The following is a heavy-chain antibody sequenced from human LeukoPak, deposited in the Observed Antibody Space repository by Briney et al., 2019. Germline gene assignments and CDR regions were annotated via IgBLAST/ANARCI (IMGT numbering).Heavy chain of an antibody. D-gene: IGHD3-10*01. CDR1: GGSISSGDYY. Sequence: TSETLSLTCSVSGGSISSGDYYWSWIRQPPGKGLEWIGHIYYSGSTHHNPSLKSRVTISVDTSKNQFSLKLSSVTATDTAVYYCARSLLSAGSGSYGSDPWGQGTLVTVSS. J-gene: IGHJ5*02. V-gene: IGHV4-30-4*01. CDR2: IYYSGST. CDR3: ARSLLSAGSGSYGSDP.